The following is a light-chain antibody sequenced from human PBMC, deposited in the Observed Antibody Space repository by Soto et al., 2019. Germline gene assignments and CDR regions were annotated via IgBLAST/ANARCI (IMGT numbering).Light chain of an antibody. Sequence: DIQMTQSPSTLSGSVGDRVTITCRASQTISSWLTWYQQKPGKAPKLLIYKASTLKSGVPSRFSGSGSGTAFTRTISSLQPDDFATYYCQHYNSYSEAFGQGTKVELK. CDR3: QHYNSYSEA. V-gene: IGKV1-5*03. CDR2: KAS. CDR1: QTISSW. J-gene: IGKJ1*01.